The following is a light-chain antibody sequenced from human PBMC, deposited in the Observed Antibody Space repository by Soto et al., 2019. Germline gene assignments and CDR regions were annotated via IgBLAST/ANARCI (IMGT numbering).Light chain of an antibody. CDR2: DVS. V-gene: IGLV2-14*01. CDR3: SSYTSSSFYV. Sequence: QYALTQPASVSGSPGQSITISCTGTSSDVGGYNYVSWYQQHPGKAPKLMIYDVSNRPSGVSNRFSGSKSGNTASLTISGLQAEYEADYYCSSYTSSSFYVFGTGTKLTVL. CDR1: SSDVGGYNY. J-gene: IGLJ1*01.